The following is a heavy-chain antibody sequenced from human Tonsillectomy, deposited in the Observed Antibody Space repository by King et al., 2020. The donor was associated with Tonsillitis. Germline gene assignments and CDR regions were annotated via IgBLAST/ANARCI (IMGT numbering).Heavy chain of an antibody. D-gene: IGHD6-19*01. CDR3: ARDEVSSALYSSGWLIDY. CDR2: IDPSDSYT. J-gene: IGHJ4*02. Sequence: VQLVESGAEVKKPGESLRISCKGSGYSFTSYWISWVRQMPGKGLEWVGRIDPSDSYTNYSPSFQGHVTISADKSISTAYLQWSSLKASDTAMYYCARDEVSSALYSSGWLIDYWGQGTLVTVSS. CDR1: GYSFTSYW. V-gene: IGHV5-10-1*03.